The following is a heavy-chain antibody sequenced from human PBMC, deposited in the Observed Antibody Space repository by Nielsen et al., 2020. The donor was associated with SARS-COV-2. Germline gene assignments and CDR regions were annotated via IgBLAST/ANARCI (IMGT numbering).Heavy chain of an antibody. V-gene: IGHV3-30-3*01. D-gene: IGHD3-22*01. Sequence: GESLKISCAASGFTVSSNYMSWVRQAPGKGLEWVAVISYDGSNRYYADSVEGRFTISRDNSKNTLYLQMNSLRAEDTAVYYCARGGKRFDSSGYFSPDYWGQGTLVTVSS. CDR3: ARGGKRFDSSGYFSPDY. CDR1: GFTVSSNY. CDR2: ISYDGSNR. J-gene: IGHJ4*02.